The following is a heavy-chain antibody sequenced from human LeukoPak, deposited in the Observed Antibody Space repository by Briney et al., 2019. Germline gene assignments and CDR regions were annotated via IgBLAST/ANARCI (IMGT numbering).Heavy chain of an antibody. CDR3: SRDLNRCVESDP. Sequence: GGSLRLSCAASGFTVSSNYMSWIRQASGKGLEWVSVIYSGGSTYYADSVKGRFTISRDNSKNTLYLQMNSLRAEDTAVYYCSRDLNRCVESDPWGQGTLVTVSS. J-gene: IGHJ5*02. CDR1: GFTVSSNY. CDR2: IYSGGST. V-gene: IGHV3-53*01. D-gene: IGHD5-24*01.